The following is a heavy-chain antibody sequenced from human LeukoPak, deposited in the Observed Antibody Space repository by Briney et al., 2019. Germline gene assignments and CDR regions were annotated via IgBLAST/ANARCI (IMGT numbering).Heavy chain of an antibody. D-gene: IGHD3-3*01. CDR3: ARLPTIFGKIDS. J-gene: IGHJ4*02. Sequence: GESLKISCKGSGYRFTSYWIGWVRQMPGKGLEWMGIIFPVDSETRYSPSFQGQVTISVDKSISTAYLQWSSPKASDTAMYYCARLPTIFGKIDSWGQGTLVTVSS. CDR2: IFPVDSET. V-gene: IGHV5-51*01. CDR1: GYRFTSYW.